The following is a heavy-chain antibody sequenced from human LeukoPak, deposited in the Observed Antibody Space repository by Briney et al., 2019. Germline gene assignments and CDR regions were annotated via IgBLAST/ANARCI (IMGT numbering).Heavy chain of an antibody. J-gene: IGHJ4*02. CDR1: GGSISSYY. V-gene: IGHV4-59*01. D-gene: IGHD5-24*01. CDR3: ARGEMATIFL. CDR2: IYYSGST. Sequence: SETLSLTCTVSGGSISSYYWSWIRQPPGKGLEWIGYIYYSGSTNYNPSLKSRVTISVDTSKNHFSLKLNSVTAADTAVYFCARGEMATIFLWGQGTLVTVSS.